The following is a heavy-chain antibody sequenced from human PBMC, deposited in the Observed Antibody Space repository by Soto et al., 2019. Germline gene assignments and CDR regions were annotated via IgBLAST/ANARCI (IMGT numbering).Heavy chain of an antibody. J-gene: IGHJ4*01. CDR3: VRDRDIYRDMVNADL. D-gene: IGHD2-15*01. V-gene: IGHV3-48*02. CDR2: ITIRTGNT. Sequence: GGSLRLSCEASGFTISGCSMNWVRQAPGKGLEWLAYITIRTGNTVYADSVRGRFTISADNAENSVFLQMNSLRDEDTAVYFCVRDRDIYRDMVNADLGGQGTLVTVSS. CDR1: GFTISGCS.